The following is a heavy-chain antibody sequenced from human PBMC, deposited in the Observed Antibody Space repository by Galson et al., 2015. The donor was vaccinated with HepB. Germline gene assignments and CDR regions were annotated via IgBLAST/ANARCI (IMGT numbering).Heavy chain of an antibody. V-gene: IGHV4-30-2*01. CDR2: IYHSGST. Sequence: TLSLTCAVSGGSIGSGGYSWSWIRQPPGKAPEWIGYIYHSGSTYYNPSLKSRVTISLDRSKNHFSLKLTSVTAADTAVYYCANRYCTSTSCAFDPWGQGTLVTVSS. CDR1: GGSIGSGGYS. J-gene: IGHJ5*02. D-gene: IGHD2-2*01. CDR3: ANRYCTSTSCAFDP.